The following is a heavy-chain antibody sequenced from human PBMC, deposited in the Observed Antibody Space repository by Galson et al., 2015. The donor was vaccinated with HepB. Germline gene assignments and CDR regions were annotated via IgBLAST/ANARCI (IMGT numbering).Heavy chain of an antibody. CDR3: ARARAVGLRYFDWLTSRTIDY. D-gene: IGHD3-9*01. CDR1: GFTFSSYA. J-gene: IGHJ4*02. Sequence: SLRLSCAAPGFTFSSYAIHWVRQAPGKGLEWVAVISYDGSNTFYADAVKGRFTISRDNSKNTLYLQMNSLRAEDTAVYYCARARAVGLRYFDWLTSRTIDYWGQGTLVTVSS. CDR2: ISYDGSNT. V-gene: IGHV3-30-3*01.